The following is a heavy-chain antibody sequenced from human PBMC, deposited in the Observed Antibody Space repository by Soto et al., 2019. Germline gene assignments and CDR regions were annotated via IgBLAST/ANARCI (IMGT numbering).Heavy chain of an antibody. D-gene: IGHD2-15*01. CDR2: IIPILGIA. CDR1: GGTFSSYT. CDR3: ARSQPNRYCSGGSCYSYDY. J-gene: IGHJ4*02. V-gene: IGHV1-69*02. Sequence: QVQLVQSGAEVKKPGSSVKVSCKASGGTFSSYTISWVRQAPGQGLEWMGRIIPILGIANYAQKFQGRVTTSADKSTSTAYMKLSSLRSEDTAVYYCARSQPNRYCSGGSCYSYDYWGQGTLVTVSS.